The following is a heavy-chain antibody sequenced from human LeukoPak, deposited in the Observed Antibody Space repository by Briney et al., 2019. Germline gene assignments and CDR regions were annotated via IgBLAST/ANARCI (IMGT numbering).Heavy chain of an antibody. V-gene: IGHV4-59*08. D-gene: IGHD5-24*01. CDR2: TYYSGST. CDR3: ARHRSKWLQSSFDY. J-gene: IGHJ4*02. CDR1: GGSISSYY. Sequence: SETLSLTCNVSGGSISSYYWSWIRQFPGRGLEYIGYTYYSGSTNYNPSLKSRVTISVDTSKNQFSLKLSSVTAADTAVYYCARHRSKWLQSSFDYWGQGTLVTVSS.